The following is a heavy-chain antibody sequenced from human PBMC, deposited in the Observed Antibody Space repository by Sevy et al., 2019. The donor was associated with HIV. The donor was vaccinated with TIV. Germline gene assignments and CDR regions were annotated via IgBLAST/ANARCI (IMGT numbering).Heavy chain of an antibody. Sequence: GESLKISCQGSGYSFTSHWIGWVRHMPGKGLEWMGMIYPEDSETTYSPSFQGQVTSSADKSISPAYLQWSSLKASDTAMYYCATSRSGYFDSSGYYIYWGQGTLVTVSS. J-gene: IGHJ4*02. V-gene: IGHV5-51*01. D-gene: IGHD3-22*01. CDR2: IYPEDSET. CDR1: GYSFTSHW. CDR3: ATSRSGYFDSSGYYIY.